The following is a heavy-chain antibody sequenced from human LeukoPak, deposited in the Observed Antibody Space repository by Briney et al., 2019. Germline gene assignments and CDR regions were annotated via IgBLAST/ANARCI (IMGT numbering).Heavy chain of an antibody. Sequence: GGSLRLSCVASGFTFSSYWMHWVRQAPEKGLVWVSRINSDGSSTSYADSVKGRFTISRDNAKNTLYLQMNSLRAEDTAVYYCARGYSYGYRIDYWGQGTLVTVSS. V-gene: IGHV3-74*01. J-gene: IGHJ4*02. D-gene: IGHD5-18*01. CDR3: ARGYSYGYRIDY. CDR1: GFTFSSYW. CDR2: INSDGSST.